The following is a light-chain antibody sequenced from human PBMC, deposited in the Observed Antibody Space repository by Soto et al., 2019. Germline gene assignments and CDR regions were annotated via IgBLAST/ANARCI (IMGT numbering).Light chain of an antibody. CDR3: QSYGSSLSGVV. CDR1: SSNIGAGYD. V-gene: IGLV1-40*01. CDR2: GNS. J-gene: IGLJ2*01. Sequence: QSLLTQPPSVSGAPGQRVTISCTGSSSNIGAGYDVHWYQQFPGTAPKLLIYGNSNRPSGVPDRFSGSKSGTSASLAITGLQAEDEADYYCQSYGSSLSGVVFGGGTKLTVL.